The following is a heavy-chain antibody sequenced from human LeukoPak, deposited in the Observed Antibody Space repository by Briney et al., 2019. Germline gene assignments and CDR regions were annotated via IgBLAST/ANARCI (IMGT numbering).Heavy chain of an antibody. CDR2: ISAYNGNT. V-gene: IGHV1-18*01. CDR3: ATVGIAAAGTGYYYYMDV. D-gene: IGHD6-13*01. J-gene: IGHJ6*03. Sequence: GASVKVSCRASGYTFTSYDINWARQAPGQGLEWMGWISAYNGNTNYAQKLQGRVTMTTDTSTSTAYMELRSLRSDDTAVYYCATVGIAAAGTGYYYYMDVWGKGTTVTVSS. CDR1: GYTFTSYD.